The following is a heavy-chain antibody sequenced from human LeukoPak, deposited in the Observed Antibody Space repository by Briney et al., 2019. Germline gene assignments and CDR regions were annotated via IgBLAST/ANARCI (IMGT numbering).Heavy chain of an antibody. J-gene: IGHJ5*02. D-gene: IGHD2-2*01. Sequence: ASVKVSCKASGYTFTSYGISWVRQAPGQGLEWMGWISAYNGNTNYAQKLQGRVTMTTDTSTSTAYMELRSLRSDDTAVYYCARGFQTIVVVPAALDWFDPWDQGTLVTVSS. CDR1: GYTFTSYG. CDR2: ISAYNGNT. V-gene: IGHV1-18*01. CDR3: ARGFQTIVVVPAALDWFDP.